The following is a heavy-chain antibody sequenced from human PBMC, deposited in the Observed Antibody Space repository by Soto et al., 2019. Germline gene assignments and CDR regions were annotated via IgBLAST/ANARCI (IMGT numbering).Heavy chain of an antibody. CDR3: TTDKTYYDFWSGYYVDY. D-gene: IGHD3-3*01. CDR1: GFTFSNAW. CDR2: IKSKTDGGTT. Sequence: EVQLVESGGGLVKPGGSLRLSCAASGFTFSNAWMSWVRQAPGKGLEWVGRIKSKTDGGTTDYAAPVKGRFTISRDDSKNTLYLQMNSLKTEDTAVYYCTTDKTYYDFWSGYYVDYWGQGNLVTVSS. V-gene: IGHV3-15*01. J-gene: IGHJ4*02.